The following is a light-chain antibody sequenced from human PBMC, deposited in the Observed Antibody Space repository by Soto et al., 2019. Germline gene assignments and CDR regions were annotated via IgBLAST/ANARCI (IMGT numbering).Light chain of an antibody. J-gene: IGKJ1*01. CDR2: VAS. CDR3: QHYDTSLWT. CDR1: QSISNS. Sequence: EIVLTQSPATLSLSPGETATLSCRASQSISNSLAWYQQRPGQPPRLLIYVASSRAPGIPVRFSGSGSGTDFTLTISRLEPEDFAVYYCQHYDTSLWTFGQGTKVDIK. V-gene: IGKV3-20*01.